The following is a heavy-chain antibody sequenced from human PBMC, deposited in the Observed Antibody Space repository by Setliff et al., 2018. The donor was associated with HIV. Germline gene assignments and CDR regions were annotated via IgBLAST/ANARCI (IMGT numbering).Heavy chain of an antibody. V-gene: IGHV1-18*01. CDR2: ISAYNGNT. CDR1: GFTFTTYA. Sequence: ASVKVSCKASGFTFTTYAVHWVRQAPGQGLEWMGWISAYNGNTNYAQKLQGRVTMTTDTSTSTAYMELRSLRSDDTAVYYCANSQDWSGYYALDYWGQGTLVTVSS. J-gene: IGHJ4*02. CDR3: ANSQDWSGYYALDY. D-gene: IGHD3-3*01.